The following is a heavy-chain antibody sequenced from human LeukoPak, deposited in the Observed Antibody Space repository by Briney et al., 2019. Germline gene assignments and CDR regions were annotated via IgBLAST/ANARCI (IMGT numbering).Heavy chain of an antibody. CDR2: IKQDGSEK. D-gene: IGHD3-22*01. V-gene: IGHV3-7*01. J-gene: IGHJ3*02. Sequence: GGPLRLSCAASGFTFSSYWMSWVRQAPGKGLEWVANIKQDGSEKYYVDSVKGRFTISRDNAKNSLYLQMNSLRAEDTAVYYCARDPEYYDSSGYTDAFDIWGQGTMVTVSS. CDR3: ARDPEYYDSSGYTDAFDI. CDR1: GFTFSSYW.